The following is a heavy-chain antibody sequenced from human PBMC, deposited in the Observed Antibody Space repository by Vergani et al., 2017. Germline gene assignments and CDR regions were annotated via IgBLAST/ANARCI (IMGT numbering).Heavy chain of an antibody. CDR1: GDSMNTYY. J-gene: IGHJ4*02. CDR2: IYDSGDT. D-gene: IGHD2-21*01. Sequence: QVQLQESGPGLVKPSETLSLTCSVSGDSMNTYYWTWIRQPPGKGLEWIGYIYDSGDTKYNPSLKSRVTMSLDTSKNQFSLNLYSVTAADTAVYYCARGALWWRRQIGSWGQGTLVTVSS. V-gene: IGHV4-59*01. CDR3: ARGALWWRRQIGS.